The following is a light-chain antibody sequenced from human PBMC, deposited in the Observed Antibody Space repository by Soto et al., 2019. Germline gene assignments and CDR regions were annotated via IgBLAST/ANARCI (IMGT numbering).Light chain of an antibody. V-gene: IGKV3D-15*01. Sequence: EIVLTQSPATLSLSPGERATLSCRASQSVNSYLAWYQQKPGLPPRLLIYDASSRATGIPARFTGSGSGTEFTLTISSLQSEDFAVYYCQQYNNWPITFGQGTRLEIK. CDR3: QQYNNWPIT. CDR2: DAS. CDR1: QSVNSY. J-gene: IGKJ5*01.